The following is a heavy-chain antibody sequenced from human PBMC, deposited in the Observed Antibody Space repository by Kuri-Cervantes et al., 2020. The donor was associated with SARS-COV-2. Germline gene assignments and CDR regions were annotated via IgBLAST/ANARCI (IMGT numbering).Heavy chain of an antibody. CDR3: ARDHGLMPLLGPFDH. V-gene: IGHV3-30-3*01. Sequence: GESLKISCAASGFTFSSYAMHWVRQAPGKGLEWVAVISYDGSNKYYADSVKGRFTISRDDSKNTLYLQMNSLRAEDTAVYYCARDHGLMPLLGPFDHWGQGTLVTVSS. J-gene: IGHJ4*02. D-gene: IGHD2-15*01. CDR1: GFTFSSYA. CDR2: ISYDGSNK.